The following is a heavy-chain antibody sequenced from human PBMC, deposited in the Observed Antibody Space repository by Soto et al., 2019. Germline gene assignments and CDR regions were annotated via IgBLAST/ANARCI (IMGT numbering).Heavy chain of an antibody. CDR2: VFYSGVT. V-gene: IGHV4-59*02. J-gene: IGHJ6*02. CDR3: ARDLTEKTNYYFHNGMDV. CDR1: GGSVNSFY. Sequence: PSETLSLTCTVSGGSVNSFYWSWLRQSPGKGLEWIGYVFYSGVTDYNPSLKSRVTMSVDMSKNQFSLNLKSVTAADTAVYYCARDLTEKTNYYFHNGMDVWGQGTTVTVSS.